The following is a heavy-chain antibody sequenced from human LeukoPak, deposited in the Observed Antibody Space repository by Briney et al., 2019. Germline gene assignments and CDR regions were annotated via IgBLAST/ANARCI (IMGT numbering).Heavy chain of an antibody. CDR1: RFTFSDYA. J-gene: IGHJ4*02. Sequence: GGSLRLSCAPSRFTFSDYAMSWVRQAPGKGLEWVSSISGSGGNTYYADSVKGRFTISRDNSKNTLYLQMSSLRAEDTAVYYCAKTSRRELHTWYYFDYWGQGTLVTVSS. V-gene: IGHV3-23*01. D-gene: IGHD1-7*01. CDR2: ISGSGGNT. CDR3: AKTSRRELHTWYYFDY.